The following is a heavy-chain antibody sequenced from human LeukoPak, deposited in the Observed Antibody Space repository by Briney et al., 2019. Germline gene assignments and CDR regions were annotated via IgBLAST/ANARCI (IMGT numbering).Heavy chain of an antibody. CDR3: ARTRITMIVGLASRFDY. D-gene: IGHD3-22*01. Sequence: GGSLRLSCAASGFTFSSYWMSWVRQAPGKGLEWVANIKQDGSEKYYVDSVKGRFTISRDNAKDSLYLQMNSLRAEDTAVYYCARTRITMIVGLASRFDYWGQGTLVTVSS. J-gene: IGHJ4*02. CDR1: GFTFSSYW. CDR2: IKQDGSEK. V-gene: IGHV3-7*01.